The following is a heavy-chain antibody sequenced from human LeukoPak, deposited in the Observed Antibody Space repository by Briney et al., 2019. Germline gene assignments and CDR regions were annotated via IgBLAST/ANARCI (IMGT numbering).Heavy chain of an antibody. D-gene: IGHD5-12*01. J-gene: IGHJ4*02. CDR3: ARDQKYSGYDWGVY. CDR1: GFTFSSYG. V-gene: IGHV3-33*01. Sequence: PGRSLRLSCAASGFTFSSYGMHWVRQAPGKGLEWVAVICYDGSNKYYADSVKGRFTISRDNSKNTLYLQMNSLRAEDTAVYYCARDQKYSGYDWGVYWGQGTLVTVSS. CDR2: ICYDGSNK.